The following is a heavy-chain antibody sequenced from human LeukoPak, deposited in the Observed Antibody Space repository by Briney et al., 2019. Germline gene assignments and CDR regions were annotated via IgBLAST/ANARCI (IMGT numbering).Heavy chain of an antibody. Sequence: SETLSLTCAVYGGSFSGYYWSWIRQPPGKGLEWIGEINHSGSTNYNPPLKSRVTISVDTSKNQFSLKLSSVTAADTAVYYCARRIVGATRRDFDYWGQGTLVTVSS. J-gene: IGHJ4*02. CDR2: INHSGST. CDR3: ARRIVGATRRDFDY. V-gene: IGHV4-34*01. CDR1: GGSFSGYY. D-gene: IGHD1-26*01.